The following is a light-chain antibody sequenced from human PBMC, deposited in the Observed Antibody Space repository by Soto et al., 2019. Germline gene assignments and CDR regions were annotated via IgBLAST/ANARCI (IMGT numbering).Light chain of an antibody. Sequence: QLVLTQPASLSASPGASAGLTCTLRSGINVGSYSIYWYQQKPGSPPQYLLRYKSDSDKQQGSGVPSRFSGSKDASANAGILLISGVQSEDEADYYCMIWHSSAWVFGGGTKLTVL. CDR3: MIWHSSAWV. V-gene: IGLV5-45*01. CDR1: SGINVGSYS. CDR2: YKSDSDK. J-gene: IGLJ3*02.